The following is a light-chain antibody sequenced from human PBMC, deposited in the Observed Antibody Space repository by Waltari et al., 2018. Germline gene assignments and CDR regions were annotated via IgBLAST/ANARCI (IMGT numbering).Light chain of an antibody. CDR1: QSVSRA. Sequence: EVVLTQSPGTLSLSPGVSATLSCRASQSVSRALAWYQQKPGQAPRLLIYGASSRATGIPDRFSGSGSGTDFSLTISRLEPADSAMYYCQHYVRLPATFGQGTKVEIK. CDR3: QHYVRLPAT. V-gene: IGKV3-20*01. J-gene: IGKJ1*01. CDR2: GAS.